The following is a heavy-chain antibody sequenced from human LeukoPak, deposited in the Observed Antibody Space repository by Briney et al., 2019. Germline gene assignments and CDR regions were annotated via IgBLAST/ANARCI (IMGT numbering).Heavy chain of an antibody. CDR3: ARDQRYCSSSSCPWEPFDY. D-gene: IGHD2-2*01. Sequence: PGGSLRLSCAGSGFTFSSYWMSWVRQAPGKGLEWVANIKQDGSEKYYVDSVKGRFTISRDNAKNSLYLQMNSLRAEDTAVYYCARDQRYCSSSSCPWEPFDYWGQGTLVTVSS. V-gene: IGHV3-7*05. J-gene: IGHJ4*02. CDR1: GFTFSSYW. CDR2: IKQDGSEK.